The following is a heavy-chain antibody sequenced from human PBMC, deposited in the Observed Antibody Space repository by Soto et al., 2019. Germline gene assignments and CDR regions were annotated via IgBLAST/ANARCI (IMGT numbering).Heavy chain of an antibody. CDR2: INHSGST. D-gene: IGHD5-12*01. J-gene: IGHJ4*02. CDR1: GGSFSGYY. V-gene: IGHV4-34*01. CDR3: ARGREVATTFDY. Sequence: QVQLQQWGAGLLKPSETLSLTCAVYGGSFSGYYWSWIRQPPGKGLEWIGEINHSGSTNYNPSLKSRVTISVNTSKNQFPLKLSSVTAADTAVYYCARGREVATTFDYWGQGTLVTVSS.